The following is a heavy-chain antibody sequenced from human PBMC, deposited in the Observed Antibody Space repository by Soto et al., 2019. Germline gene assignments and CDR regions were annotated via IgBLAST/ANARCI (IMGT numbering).Heavy chain of an antibody. CDR2: IYSGGST. CDR3: ARFRPSNYFDY. V-gene: IGHV3-53*01. CDR1: GFTVSSNY. Sequence: PGGSLRLSCAASGFTVSSNYMSWVRQAPGKGLEWVSVIYSGGSTYYADSVKGRFTISRDNSKNTLYLQMNSLRAEDTAVYYCARFRPSNYFDYWGQGTLVTVSS. J-gene: IGHJ4*02.